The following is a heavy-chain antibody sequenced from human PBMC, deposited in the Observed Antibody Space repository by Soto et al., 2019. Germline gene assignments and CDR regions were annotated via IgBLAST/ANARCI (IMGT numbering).Heavy chain of an antibody. V-gene: IGHV4-39*01. CDR3: SRRAPEGFDP. J-gene: IGHJ5*02. CDR2: ITHSGNT. CDR1: GGSIGTSAYY. Sequence: PSETLSLTCAVSGGSIGTSAYYWGWIRQAPGKGLEWIGSITHSGNTYLSPSLKDRVTMSVDTSKNSFSLKLRSATAADTGLYYCSRRAPEGFDPWGQGTLVTVSS.